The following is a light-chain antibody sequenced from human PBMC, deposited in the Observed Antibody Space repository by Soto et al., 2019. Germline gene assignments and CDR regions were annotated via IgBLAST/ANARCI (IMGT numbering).Light chain of an antibody. V-gene: IGLV1-51*01. Sequence: QSVLTQPPSLSAAPGQEVTISCSGSGSSVGYNSVSWYQQLPGTAPKLLIYDNYKRPSGIPARFSGSKSGTSASLGITGLQTGDEADYYCVAWDDRLTAYVFGSGTKLTVL. J-gene: IGLJ1*01. CDR2: DNY. CDR3: VAWDDRLTAYV. CDR1: GSSVGYNS.